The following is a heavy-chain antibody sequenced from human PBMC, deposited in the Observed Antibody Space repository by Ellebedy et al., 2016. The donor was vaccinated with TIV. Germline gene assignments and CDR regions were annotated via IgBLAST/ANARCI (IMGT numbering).Heavy chain of an antibody. CDR2: ISSSGTPI. J-gene: IGHJ5*02. Sequence: GESLKISCAASGFIFSDYYMTWIRQAPGKGLEWISYISSSGTPIYYADSVRGRFTISRDNAKNSLDLQMNSLRADDTAMYYCARDTRFIDQQHNWFDPWGQGTQVTVSS. CDR1: GFIFSDYY. CDR3: ARDTRFIDQQHNWFDP. D-gene: IGHD6-13*01. V-gene: IGHV3-11*01.